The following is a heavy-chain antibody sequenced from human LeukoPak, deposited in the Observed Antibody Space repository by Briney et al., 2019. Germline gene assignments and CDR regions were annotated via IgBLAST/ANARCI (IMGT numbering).Heavy chain of an antibody. V-gene: IGHV3-23*01. CDR3: AKRGNPAVGHHYLDV. CDR1: GFTFSSYD. J-gene: IGHJ6*03. D-gene: IGHD2-2*01. Sequence: GGSLRLSCAASGFTFSSYDMSWVRQAPGKGLEWVSSITLSGANTFYADSVMGRFTISRDNSKNTLYLQMNSLRAEDTAVYFCAKRGNPAVGHHYLDVWGKGTTVTVSS. CDR2: ITLSGANT.